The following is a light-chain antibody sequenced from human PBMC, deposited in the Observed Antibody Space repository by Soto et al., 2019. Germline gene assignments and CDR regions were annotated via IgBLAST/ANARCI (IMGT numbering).Light chain of an antibody. CDR3: QEYGSSPRIP. Sequence: EIVLTQSPGTLSLSPGERATLSCRASQCVSSSYLAWYQKKPSEAPRLPIYGPYSRAPGIPDRFRGSRSGTDFTLTISSVEPEDFGVYYCQEYGSSPRIPFGHGTRLDIK. CDR1: QCVSSSY. V-gene: IGKV3-20*01. J-gene: IGKJ5*01. CDR2: GPY.